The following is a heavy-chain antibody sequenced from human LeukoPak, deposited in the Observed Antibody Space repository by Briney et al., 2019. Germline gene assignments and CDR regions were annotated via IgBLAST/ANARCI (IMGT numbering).Heavy chain of an antibody. V-gene: IGHV1-2*02. CDR2: INPNSGGT. Sequence: GGSVKVSCKASGYTFTGYYIHWVRQAPGQGLEWMGWINPNSGGTNYAQKFQGRVTMTRDTSISTAYMELSRLRSDDTAVYYCARGENFYDSSAYYQGDACDIWGEGTMGTVSS. CDR3: ARGENFYDSSAYYQGDACDI. D-gene: IGHD3-22*01. J-gene: IGHJ3*02. CDR1: GYTFTGYY.